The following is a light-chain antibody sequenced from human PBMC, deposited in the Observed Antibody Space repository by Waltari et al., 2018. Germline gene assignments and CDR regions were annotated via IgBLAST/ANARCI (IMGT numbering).Light chain of an antibody. J-gene: IGKJ3*01. CDR3: QQGYSTRFT. CDR1: HNIHIY. Sequence: DIQMTQSPSSLSASVGDTVTITCRASHNIHIYLNWYQQKPGRAPKLLIHGASSLHTGVPSRFSGSGSGTDFTLTISSLQPEDFATYYCQQGYSTRFTFGPGTIVDMK. V-gene: IGKV1-39*01. CDR2: GAS.